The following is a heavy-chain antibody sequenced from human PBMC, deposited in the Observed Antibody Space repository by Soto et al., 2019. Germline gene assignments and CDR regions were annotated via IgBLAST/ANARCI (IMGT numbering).Heavy chain of an antibody. Sequence: SETLSLTCAVSGGSISSSNWWSWVRQPPGEGLEWIGEIYHSGSTNYNPSLKSRVTISVDKSKNQFSLKLSSVTAADTAVYYCARVEMYSSGWPTVVGYWGQGTLVTVSS. CDR1: GGSISSSNW. V-gene: IGHV4-4*02. J-gene: IGHJ4*02. D-gene: IGHD6-19*01. CDR3: ARVEMYSSGWPTVVGY. CDR2: IYHSGST.